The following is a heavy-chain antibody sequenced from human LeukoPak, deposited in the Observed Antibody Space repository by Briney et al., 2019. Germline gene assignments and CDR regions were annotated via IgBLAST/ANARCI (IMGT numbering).Heavy chain of an antibody. D-gene: IGHD5-12*01. Sequence: SVKVSCKASGYTFTGYHMHWVRQAPGQGLEGMGWINPNSGGTNYAQKFQGRVTMTRDTSISTAYMELSRLRSDDTAVYYCAREKYSGYDYFHYYYYGMDVWGQGTTVTVSS. CDR1: GYTFTGYH. J-gene: IGHJ6*02. CDR2: INPNSGGT. V-gene: IGHV1-2*02. CDR3: AREKYSGYDYFHYYYYGMDV.